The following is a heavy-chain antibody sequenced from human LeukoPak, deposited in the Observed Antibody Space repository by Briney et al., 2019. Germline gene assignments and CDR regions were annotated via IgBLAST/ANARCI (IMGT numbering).Heavy chain of an antibody. CDR1: GFIFDDFA. CDR3: AKDASSFSVTYIDQ. CDR2: LPWNHANP. D-gene: IGHD4-17*01. Sequence: PGRSLRLSCVGSGFIFDDFAMHWVRQVPGKGLQWVSTLPWNHANPEYADSVKGRFTISRDNAQNSLYLQMNSLREEDMGLYYCAKDASSFSVTYIDQWGQGTLVIVSS. J-gene: IGHJ4*02. V-gene: IGHV3-9*03.